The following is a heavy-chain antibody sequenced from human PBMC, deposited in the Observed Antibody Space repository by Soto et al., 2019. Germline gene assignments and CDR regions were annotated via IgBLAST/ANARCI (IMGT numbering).Heavy chain of an antibody. CDR1: GYTFTGYY. D-gene: IGHD2-8*01. CDR3: ARDFDCTNGVCRMGDAFDI. V-gene: IGHV3-33*01. CDR2: IWYDGSNK. Sequence: QVQLVQSGAEVKKPGASVKVSCKASGYTFTGYYMHWVRQAPGQGLEWMAVIWYDGSNKYYADSVKGRFTISRDNSKNTLYLQMNSLRAEDTAVYYCARDFDCTNGVCRMGDAFDIWGQGTMVTVSS. J-gene: IGHJ3*02.